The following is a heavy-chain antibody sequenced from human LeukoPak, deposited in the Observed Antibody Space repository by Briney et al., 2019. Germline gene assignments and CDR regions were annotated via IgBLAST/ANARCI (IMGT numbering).Heavy chain of an antibody. V-gene: IGHV3-33*08. J-gene: IGHJ4*02. CDR1: GFTFGSYA. Sequence: PGRSLRLSCAASGFTFGSYAMHWVRQAPGKGLEWVAVIWYEGTNEYYAEAVKGRFTISRDNSKNTLYLQMNSLRAEDSAVYYCARAIVGHTGDYWGQGTLVTVAS. D-gene: IGHD1-26*01. CDR3: ARAIVGHTGDY. CDR2: IWYEGTNE.